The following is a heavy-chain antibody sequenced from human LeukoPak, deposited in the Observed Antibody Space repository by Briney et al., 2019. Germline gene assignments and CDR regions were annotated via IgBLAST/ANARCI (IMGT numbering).Heavy chain of an antibody. CDR2: ISTYNGNT. Sequence: ASVKDSCKASGYTFTNFGISWVRQAPGQGLDWMGWISTYNGNTNYAQKVQDRVTMTTDTSTSKTNMELKSIRTDDTAVYNCARAGGWAREDYKTDAFDIWGQGTMVTVSS. V-gene: IGHV1-18*01. CDR1: GYTFTNFG. J-gene: IGHJ3*02. CDR3: ARAGGWAREDYKTDAFDI. D-gene: IGHD6-19*01.